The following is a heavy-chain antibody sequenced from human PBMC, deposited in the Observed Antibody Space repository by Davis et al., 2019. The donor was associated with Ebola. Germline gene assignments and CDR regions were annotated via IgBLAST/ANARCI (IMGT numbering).Heavy chain of an antibody. CDR3: ARAAFTMTDY. CDR1: GFTFSSYA. D-gene: IGHD3-22*01. CDR2: ISSSGSTI. V-gene: IGHV3-48*03. Sequence: GESLKISCAASGFTFSSYAMSWVRQAPGKGLEWVSYISSSGSTIYYADSVKGRFTISRDNAKNSLYLQMNSLRAEDTAVYYCARAAFTMTDYWGQGTLVTVSS. J-gene: IGHJ4*02.